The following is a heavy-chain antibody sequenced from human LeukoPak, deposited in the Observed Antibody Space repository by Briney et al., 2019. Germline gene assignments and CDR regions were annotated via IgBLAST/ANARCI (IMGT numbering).Heavy chain of an antibody. CDR3: VKDRCDRTTCPEV. J-gene: IGHJ4*02. Sequence: GGSLRLFCTASGLTFSTYAMSWVRQAPGEGLEGVSGISGSGGSTYYTDSVKGRFTISRDNSKNTLHLQMSSLRAEDTALYYCVKDRCDRTTCPEVWGQGTLVTVSS. D-gene: IGHD2-2*01. CDR1: GLTFSTYA. V-gene: IGHV3-23*01. CDR2: ISGSGGST.